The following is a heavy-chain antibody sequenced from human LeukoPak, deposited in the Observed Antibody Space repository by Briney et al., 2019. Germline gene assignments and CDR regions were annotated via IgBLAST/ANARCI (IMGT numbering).Heavy chain of an antibody. Sequence: GGSLRLSCAASGFTVSGNYMGWVRQAPGKGLEWGSVIYTGGSTYYADSVKGRFTISRDNSKNTLYLQMNSLRAEDTAVYYCARGHSSSWYSPHFDYWGQGTLVTVSS. CDR1: GFTVSGNY. D-gene: IGHD6-13*01. CDR3: ARGHSSSWYSPHFDY. V-gene: IGHV3-66*01. CDR2: IYTGGST. J-gene: IGHJ4*02.